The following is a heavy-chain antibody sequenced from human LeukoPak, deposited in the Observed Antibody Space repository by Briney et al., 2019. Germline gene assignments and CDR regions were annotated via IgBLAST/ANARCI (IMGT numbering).Heavy chain of an antibody. Sequence: SQTLSLTCTVSGGSISSDDYYWSWIRQPPGKGLEWIGHIHYSGSTYYNPSLKSRVTISVDTSKNQFSLKVNSVTAADTAVYYCARDLVATTGGFDYWGQGTLVTVSS. CDR2: IHYSGST. V-gene: IGHV4-30-4*01. CDR3: ARDLVATTGGFDY. D-gene: IGHD5-12*01. J-gene: IGHJ4*02. CDR1: GGSISSDDYY.